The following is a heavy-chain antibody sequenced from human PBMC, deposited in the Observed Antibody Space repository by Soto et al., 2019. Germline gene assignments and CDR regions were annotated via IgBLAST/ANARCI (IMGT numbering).Heavy chain of an antibody. Sequence: PSETLSLTCTVSGGSLGNYYWNWIRQSPGKGLEWIGYIYSSGSTHYNPSLQNRVTISIDTSKNQVSLKVNSVTAADTAVYYCARDKITGLFDYWGQGTLVTVSS. D-gene: IGHD2-8*02. CDR3: ARDKITGLFDY. J-gene: IGHJ4*02. V-gene: IGHV4-59*01. CDR1: GGSLGNYY. CDR2: IYSSGST.